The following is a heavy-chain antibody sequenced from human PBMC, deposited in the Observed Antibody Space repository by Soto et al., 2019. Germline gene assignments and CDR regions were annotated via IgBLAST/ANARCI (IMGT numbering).Heavy chain of an antibody. D-gene: IGHD3-22*01. Sequence: VRQAPGKGLEWVSAISGSGGSTYYADSVKGRFTISRDNSKNTLYLQMNSLRAEDTAVYYCAKQWLLRGPFDYWGQGTLVTVSS. CDR3: AKQWLLRGPFDY. J-gene: IGHJ4*02. CDR2: ISGSGGST. V-gene: IGHV3-23*01.